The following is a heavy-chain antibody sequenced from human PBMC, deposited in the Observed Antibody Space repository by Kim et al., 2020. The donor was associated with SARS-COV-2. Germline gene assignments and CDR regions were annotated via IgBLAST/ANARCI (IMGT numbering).Heavy chain of an antibody. CDR1: GGSFSGYY. CDR2: INHSGST. V-gene: IGHV4-34*01. Sequence: SETLSLTCAVYGGSFSGYYWSWIRQPPGKGLEWIGEINHSGSTNYNPSLKSRVTISVDTSKNQFSLKLSSVTAADTAVYYCARRRRRQQLVGVLYYFDYWGQGTLVTVSS. CDR3: ARRRRRQQLVGVLYYFDY. D-gene: IGHD6-13*01. J-gene: IGHJ4*02.